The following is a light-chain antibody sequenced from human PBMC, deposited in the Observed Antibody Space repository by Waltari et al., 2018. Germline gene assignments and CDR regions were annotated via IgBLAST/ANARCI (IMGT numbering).Light chain of an antibody. V-gene: IGLV2-23*02. J-gene: IGLJ1*01. Sequence: SALTQPASVSGSPGQSITISCTQTAYDFDILHLVSWYQRPPGRDPKLPIFDITQRPSGISERFSWSKSCKTVSLTIPWLQAEDEADYYCCSFAGHGVYVFGTGTHVTVL. CDR2: DIT. CDR3: CSFAGHGVYV. CDR1: AYDFDILHL.